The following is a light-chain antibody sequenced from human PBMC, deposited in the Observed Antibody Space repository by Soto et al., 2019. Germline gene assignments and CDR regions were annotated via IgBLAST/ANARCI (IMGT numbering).Light chain of an antibody. Sequence: EIVLTQSPGILSLSPGERATLSCRASQSVRSTYLAWYQQKPGQAPRLLIHGASSRATGIPDRFSGCGSGTDFTLTISRLEPEDLAVYYCQYYSSSLSITFGQGTRLDIK. CDR3: QYYSSSLSIT. V-gene: IGKV3-20*01. J-gene: IGKJ5*01. CDR2: GAS. CDR1: QSVRSTY.